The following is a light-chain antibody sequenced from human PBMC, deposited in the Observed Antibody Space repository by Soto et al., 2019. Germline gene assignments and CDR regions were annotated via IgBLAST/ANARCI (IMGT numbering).Light chain of an antibody. CDR1: SSDVGGYNY. V-gene: IGLV2-8*01. CDR2: DVS. J-gene: IGLJ3*02. Sequence: QSALPQPPSASGSPGQSVTISCTGTSSDVGGYNYVSWYQQHPGKAPKLMIYDVSKRPSGVPDRFSGSKSGNTASLTVSGLQAEDEADYYCSSYAGSNNVVFGGGTKVTVL. CDR3: SSYAGSNNVV.